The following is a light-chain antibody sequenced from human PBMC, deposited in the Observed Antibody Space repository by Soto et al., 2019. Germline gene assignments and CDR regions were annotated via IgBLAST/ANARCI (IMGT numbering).Light chain of an antibody. CDR3: QQYGSSPYT. J-gene: IGKJ2*01. V-gene: IGKV3-20*01. Sequence: EIVLTQSPGTLSLSPGERATLSCRASQSVTINYLAWYQHKPGQAPRLLIYGASSRATGPPDRFSGSRSGKDFTLTITRLEPEDFAVYYCQQYGSSPYTFGQGTRLEIK. CDR2: GAS. CDR1: QSVTINY.